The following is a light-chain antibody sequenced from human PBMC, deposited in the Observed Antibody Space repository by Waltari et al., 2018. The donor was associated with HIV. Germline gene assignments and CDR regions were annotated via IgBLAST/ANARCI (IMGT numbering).Light chain of an antibody. CDR2: KAS. CDR1: QSISDR. V-gene: IGKV1-5*03. Sequence: DIQMTQSPSTLSASVGDRVTVTCRASQSISDRLAWYQQKPGKAPKLLIYKASSLESGVPLRFSGSGSATEFTLTISSLQPDDFAIYYCQQFRSYPLAFGGGTKVEIK. CDR3: QQFRSYPLA. J-gene: IGKJ4*01.